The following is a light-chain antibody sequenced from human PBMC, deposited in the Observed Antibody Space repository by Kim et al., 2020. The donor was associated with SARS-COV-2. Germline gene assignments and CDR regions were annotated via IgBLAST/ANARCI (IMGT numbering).Light chain of an antibody. CDR3: GTWDSSLGAVV. V-gene: IGLV1-51*01. J-gene: IGLJ2*01. CDR1: TSNIGDNY. Sequence: QKVTISCSGSTSNIGDNYVSWYQQFPGTAPKLLIYDNTKRPSGIPDRISGSKSGTSATLGITGLQTGDEADYYCGTWDSSLGAVVFGGGTQLTVL. CDR2: DNT.